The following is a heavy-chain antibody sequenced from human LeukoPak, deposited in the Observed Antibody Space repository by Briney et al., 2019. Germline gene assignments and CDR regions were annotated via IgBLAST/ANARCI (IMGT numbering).Heavy chain of an antibody. V-gene: IGHV4-4*08. D-gene: IGHD3-22*01. Sequence: SETLSLTCTVSGASISSSYWSWLRQPPGKGLEWIAYIHTNGNTNSNPSLKSRVTVSVDASKNQFSLLLSSVAAADTALYYSARGYYDSRGFSNPFDTSGQRTLVTVSS. CDR3: ARGYYDSRGFSNPFDT. CDR1: GASISSSY. J-gene: IGHJ4*02. CDR2: IHTNGNT.